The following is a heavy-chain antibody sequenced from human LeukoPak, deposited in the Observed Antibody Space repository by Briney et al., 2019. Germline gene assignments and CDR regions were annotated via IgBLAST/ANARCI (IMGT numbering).Heavy chain of an antibody. V-gene: IGHV3-33*01. CDR1: GFTFTTYG. CDR2: IWNDGTNT. D-gene: IGHD2-2*01. J-gene: IGHJ6*03. Sequence: PGGSLRLSCAASGFTFTTYGMHWVRQAPGKGLEWVAVIWNDGTNTYYADSVKGRFTISRDNSKNVLYLQMNSLRAEDTAVYYCARGLYCTSTSCYFGGGNYYYYMDVWGKGTTVTVSS. CDR3: ARGLYCTSTSCYFGGGNYYYYMDV.